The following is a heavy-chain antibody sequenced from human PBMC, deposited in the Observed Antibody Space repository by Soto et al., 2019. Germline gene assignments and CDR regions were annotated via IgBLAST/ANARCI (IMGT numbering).Heavy chain of an antibody. J-gene: IGHJ4*02. Sequence: EVQLVESGGGLVKPGGSLRLSCEASGFTFSGAWMNWVRQAPGKGLEWVGRIKSKTDGGATDYAAPVRGSFTISRDDSKNTVYLQMNSLKTEDTAIYYCTTGRSPIIWGRGTLVIVSS. CDR2: IKSKTDGGAT. CDR1: GFTFSGAW. CDR3: TTGRSPII. V-gene: IGHV3-15*07. D-gene: IGHD1-20*01.